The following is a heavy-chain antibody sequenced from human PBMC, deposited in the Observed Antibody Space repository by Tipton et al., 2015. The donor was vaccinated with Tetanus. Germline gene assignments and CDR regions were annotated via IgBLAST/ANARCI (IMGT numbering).Heavy chain of an antibody. J-gene: IGHJ3*02. CDR3: ARDLGILNDYGAIDAFDI. D-gene: IGHD4-17*01. CDR2: ISAYHGNT. Sequence: QVQLVQSGAEVKKPGASVKVSCKASGYTFTSYGISWVRQAPGQGLEWMGWISAYHGNTNYAQKLQGRVTMTTDTSTSTAYMELRSLRSDDTAVYYCARDLGILNDYGAIDAFDIWGQGTMVTVSS. CDR1: GYTFTSYG. V-gene: IGHV1-18*04.